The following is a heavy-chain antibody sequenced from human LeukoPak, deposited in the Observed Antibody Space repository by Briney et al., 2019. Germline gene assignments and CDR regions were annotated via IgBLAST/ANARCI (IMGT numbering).Heavy chain of an antibody. CDR2: IWSDGTNR. J-gene: IGHJ4*01. V-gene: IGHV3-33*01. CDR1: GFIFSHHG. CDR3: ARDAQRGFDYSNSLKY. Sequence: PGGSLRLSCAASGFIFSHHGMHWVRQAPGKGLEWVAVIWSDGTNRFYGGSVKGRLTISRDNSQNAVFLQMNSLRVEDTAMYYCARDAQRGFDYSNSLKYWGHGTLVTVSS. D-gene: IGHD4-11*01.